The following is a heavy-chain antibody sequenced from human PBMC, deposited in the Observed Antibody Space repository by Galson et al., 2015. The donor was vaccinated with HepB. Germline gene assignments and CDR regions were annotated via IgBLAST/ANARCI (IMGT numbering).Heavy chain of an antibody. Sequence: CAVSGGSISNRNWWNWVRQSPGKRLEWIGQIYHSGDVNYDPSLKSRVIMSVDTSKNQFSLRLNSVTAADTAIYYCARDWIRDGASYYFDYWGQGTLVTVSS. CDR1: GGSISNRNW. CDR3: ARDWIRDGASYYFDY. D-gene: IGHD5-24*01. J-gene: IGHJ4*02. CDR2: IYHSGDV. V-gene: IGHV4-4*02.